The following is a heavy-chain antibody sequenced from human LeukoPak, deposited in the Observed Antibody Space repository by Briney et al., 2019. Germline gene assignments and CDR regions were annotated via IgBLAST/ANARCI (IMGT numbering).Heavy chain of an antibody. D-gene: IGHD4-11*01. CDR2: INEDGSGK. CDR1: GFTFSSHW. J-gene: IGHJ6*04. V-gene: IGHV3-7*01. Sequence: GGSLRLSRAASGFTFSSHWMTWARQAPGKGLEWVANINEDGSGKYYVDSVKGRFTISRDNAENSVHLQMNSLRAEDTAVYYCATRHCSIAACRASSYKCMDDWGKGTTVTVSS. CDR3: ATRHCSIAACRASSYKCMDD.